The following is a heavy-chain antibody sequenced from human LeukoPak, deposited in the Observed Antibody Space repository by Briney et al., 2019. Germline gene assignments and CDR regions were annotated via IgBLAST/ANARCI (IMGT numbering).Heavy chain of an antibody. Sequence: SETLSLTCTVSGGSISSYYWSWIRQPPGKGLEWIGYIYYSGSTNYNPSLKSRVTISLATSKNQFSLKLSSVTAADTAVYYCARDEGYCSGGSCYSGWFDPWGQGTLVTVSS. CDR3: ARDEGYCSGGSCYSGWFDP. CDR2: IYYSGST. CDR1: GGSISSYY. J-gene: IGHJ5*02. V-gene: IGHV4-59*01. D-gene: IGHD2-15*01.